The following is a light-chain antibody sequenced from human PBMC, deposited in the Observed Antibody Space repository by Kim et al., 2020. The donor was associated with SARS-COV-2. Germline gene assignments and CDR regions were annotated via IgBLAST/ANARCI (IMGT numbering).Light chain of an antibody. CDR3: QQYDDSSRT. Sequence: SPGQQTTLSCRARQSVRSSYLAWYQQKPSQAPRPLIDNAANRTTAIPDRFSGGGSRRDFTLTIIRVQPADFAVYYCQQYDDSSRTFGQGTKVDIK. CDR2: NAA. V-gene: IGKV3-20*01. CDR1: QSVRSSY. J-gene: IGKJ1*01.